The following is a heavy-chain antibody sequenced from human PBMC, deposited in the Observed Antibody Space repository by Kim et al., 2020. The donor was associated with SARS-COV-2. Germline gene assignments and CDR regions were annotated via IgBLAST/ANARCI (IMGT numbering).Heavy chain of an antibody. V-gene: IGHV1-69*04. D-gene: IGHD6-19*01. CDR2: IIPILGIA. CDR1: GGTFSSYA. J-gene: IGHJ6*02. CDR3: ARDGSGWYWNYYYYGMDV. Sequence: SVKVSCKASGGTFSSYAISWVRQAPGQGLEWMGRIIPILGIANYAQKFQGRVTITADKSTSTAYMELSSLRSEDTAVYYCARDGSGWYWNYYYYGMDVWGQGTTVTVSS.